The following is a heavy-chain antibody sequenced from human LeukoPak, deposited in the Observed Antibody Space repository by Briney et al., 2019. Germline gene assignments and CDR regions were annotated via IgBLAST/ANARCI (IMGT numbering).Heavy chain of an antibody. D-gene: IGHD2-2*01. Sequence: GGSLRLSCAASGFTFTSCAMDWVRQAPGKGLEHVSGVSSNGYNTYYANSVEGRFTISRDNSKNTLYLQMGSLRGEDMAVYYCARRPASSQYYFDYWGQGAPVAVSS. CDR1: GFTFTSCA. J-gene: IGHJ4*02. CDR3: ARRPASSQYYFDY. CDR2: VSSNGYNT. V-gene: IGHV3-64*01.